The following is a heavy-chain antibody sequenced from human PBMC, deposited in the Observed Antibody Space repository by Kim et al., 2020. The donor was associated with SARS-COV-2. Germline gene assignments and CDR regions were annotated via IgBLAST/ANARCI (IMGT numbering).Heavy chain of an antibody. Sequence: GGSLRLSCTASGFTFGDYAMSWFRQAPGKGLEWVGFIRSKAYGGTTEYAASVKGRFTISRDDSKSIAYLQMNSLKTEDTAVYYCTRDQGDYGDSFDFDYWGQGTLVTVSS. V-gene: IGHV3-49*03. CDR1: GFTFGDYA. J-gene: IGHJ4*02. CDR2: IRSKAYGGTT. D-gene: IGHD4-17*01. CDR3: TRDQGDYGDSFDFDY.